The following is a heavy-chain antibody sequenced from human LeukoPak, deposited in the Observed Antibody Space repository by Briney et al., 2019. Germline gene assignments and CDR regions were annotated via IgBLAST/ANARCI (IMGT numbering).Heavy chain of an antibody. CDR3: ARAFEQLWFTIFYFDY. Sequence: SETLSLTCTVSGGSISSSSYYWGWIRQPPRKGLEWIGSIYYSGSTYYNPSLKSRVTISVDTSKNQFSLKLSSVTAADTVVYYCARAFEQLWFTIFYFDYWGQGTLVTVSS. CDR2: IYYSGST. D-gene: IGHD5-18*01. V-gene: IGHV4-39*07. CDR1: GGSISSSSYY. J-gene: IGHJ4*02.